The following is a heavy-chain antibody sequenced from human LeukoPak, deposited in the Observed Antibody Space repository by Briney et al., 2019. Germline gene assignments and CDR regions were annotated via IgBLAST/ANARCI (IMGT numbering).Heavy chain of an antibody. CDR1: GFTVSSNY. Sequence: PGRSLRLSCAASGFTVSSNYMYWVRQAPGKGLDWVSVIYSGGTTYYADSVKGRFTISRDNSKNTLYLQMNTLRAEDTAVYYCATRSHWGRGTLVTVSS. CDR3: ATRSH. CDR2: IYSGGTT. V-gene: IGHV3-53*01. J-gene: IGHJ4*02.